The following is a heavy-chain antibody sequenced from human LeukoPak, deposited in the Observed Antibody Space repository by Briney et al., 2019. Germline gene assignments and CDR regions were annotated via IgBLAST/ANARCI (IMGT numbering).Heavy chain of an antibody. Sequence: GESLKISCKGSGYRFTSYWIGWVRQMPGKGLEWMGIIYPGDSDTRYSPSFQGQVTISADKSISTAYLQWSSLKASDTAMYYCARHSSPLYCSGGSCYPHDAFDIWGQGTMVTVSS. CDR1: GYRFTSYW. CDR3: ARHSSPLYCSGGSCYPHDAFDI. V-gene: IGHV5-51*01. D-gene: IGHD2-15*01. J-gene: IGHJ3*02. CDR2: IYPGDSDT.